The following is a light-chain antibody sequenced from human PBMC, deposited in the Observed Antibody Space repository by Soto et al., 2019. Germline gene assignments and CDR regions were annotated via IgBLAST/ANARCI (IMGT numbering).Light chain of an antibody. Sequence: EIIMTQSPATLSVSPGEGATLSCRTSHSISTNLAWYQHKRGQSPRLLVYGASTRATGVPARFSGCGSGAEFTLSISSLQSEDFAVYYCQQYNSWPTFGGGTKVEIK. CDR3: QQYNSWPT. J-gene: IGKJ4*01. CDR1: HSISTN. V-gene: IGKV3-15*01. CDR2: GAS.